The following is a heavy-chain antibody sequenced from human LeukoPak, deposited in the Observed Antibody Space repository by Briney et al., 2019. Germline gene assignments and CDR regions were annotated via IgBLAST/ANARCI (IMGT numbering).Heavy chain of an antibody. V-gene: IGHV1-18*01. CDR2: ISAYNGNT. J-gene: IGHJ4*02. CDR1: GYTFTRYG. Sequence: SVTVSCKASGYTFTRYGMSGVRQAPAQGLDGMGWISAYNGNTNYAQKLQGRVNMTTDTSTSTAYIELRSLRSDDTAGYYCARDRDGGIAARQVDYWGQGTLVTVSS. D-gene: IGHD6-6*01. CDR3: ARDRDGGIAARQVDY.